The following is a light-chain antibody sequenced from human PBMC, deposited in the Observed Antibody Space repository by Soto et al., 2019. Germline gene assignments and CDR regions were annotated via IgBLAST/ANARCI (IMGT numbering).Light chain of an antibody. J-gene: IGLJ3*02. CDR2: EVN. CDR3: SSSAGIYHYLV. V-gene: IGLV2-8*01. CDR1: SSDIGGYNS. Sequence: QSVLTQSPSASGSPGQSVTISCTGTSSDIGGYNSVSWYQQHPGKAPRLMIYEVNKRPSGVPDRFSGSKSGYTASLTVSGLQTEDEAFYYCSSSAGIYHYLVFGGGTQLTVL.